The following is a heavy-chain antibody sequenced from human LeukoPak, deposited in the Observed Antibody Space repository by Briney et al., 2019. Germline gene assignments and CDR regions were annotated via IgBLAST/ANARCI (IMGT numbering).Heavy chain of an antibody. CDR3: ARHLQSNQQLVPYSCFIP. V-gene: IGHV4-59*08. CDR1: GVSVNIEC. Sequence: SETHSLIYTLSGVSVNIECSSWVRQPPGKGLEWIGYIYYSGSTDYNPSLKSRVTISVDTSQNQFSLKLSSVTAADTAVYYCARHLQSNQQLVPYSCFIPWGLAPLVTVSS. D-gene: IGHD6-6*01. CDR2: IYYSGST. J-gene: IGHJ5*02.